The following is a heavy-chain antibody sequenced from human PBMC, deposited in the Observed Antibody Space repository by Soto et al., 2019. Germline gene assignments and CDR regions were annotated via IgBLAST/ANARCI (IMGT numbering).Heavy chain of an antibody. CDR2: IYYSGST. Sequence: PSETLSLTCTVSGGSISSGGYYWSWIRQHPGKGLEWIGYIYYSGSTYYNPSLKSRVTISVDTSKNQFSLKLSSVTAADTAVYYCASERSSGSYGDSKNWFDPWGQGTLVTVSS. CDR1: GGSISSGGYY. V-gene: IGHV4-31*03. D-gene: IGHD3-10*01. CDR3: ASERSSGSYGDSKNWFDP. J-gene: IGHJ5*02.